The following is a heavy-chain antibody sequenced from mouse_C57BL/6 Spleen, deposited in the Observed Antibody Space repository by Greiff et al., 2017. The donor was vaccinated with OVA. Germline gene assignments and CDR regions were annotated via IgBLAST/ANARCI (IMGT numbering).Heavy chain of an antibody. CDR1: GYTFTDYE. D-gene: IGHD1-1*01. J-gene: IGHJ2*01. Sequence: QVQLQQSGAELVRPGASVTLSCKASGYTFTDYEMHWVKQTPVHGLEWIGAIDPETGGTAYNQKFKGKAILTADKSSSTAYMELRSLTSEDSAVYYCTREENYYGSSYGYFDYWGQGTTLTVSS. V-gene: IGHV1-15*01. CDR3: TREENYYGSSYGYFDY. CDR2: IDPETGGT.